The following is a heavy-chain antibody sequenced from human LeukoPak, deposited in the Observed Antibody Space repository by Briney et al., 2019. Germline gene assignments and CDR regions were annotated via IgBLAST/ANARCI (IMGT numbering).Heavy chain of an antibody. CDR3: VLEKNWRPAAFDI. J-gene: IGHJ3*02. D-gene: IGHD1-1*01. Sequence: SETLSLTCTVSGGSISSSSYYWGWIRQPPGKGLEWIGSIYYSGSTYYNPSLKSRVTISGDTSKSQFSLELTSVTAADTAVYYCVLEKNWRPAAFDIWGQGTMVTVSS. CDR2: IYYSGST. V-gene: IGHV4-39*01. CDR1: GGSISSSSYY.